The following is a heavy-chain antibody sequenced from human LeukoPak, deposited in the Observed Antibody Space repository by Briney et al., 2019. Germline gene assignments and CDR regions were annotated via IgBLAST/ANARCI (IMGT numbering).Heavy chain of an antibody. CDR3: AKDRLRFLEWSSVYYYGMDV. CDR1: GFTFSSYA. CDR2: ISGSGGST. Sequence: GGSLRLSCAASGFTFSSYAMSWVRQASGKGLEWVSAISGSGGSTYYADSVRGRFTISRDNSKNTLYLQMNSLRAEDTAVYYCAKDRLRFLEWSSVYYYGMDVWGQGTTVTVSS. D-gene: IGHD3-3*01. J-gene: IGHJ6*02. V-gene: IGHV3-23*01.